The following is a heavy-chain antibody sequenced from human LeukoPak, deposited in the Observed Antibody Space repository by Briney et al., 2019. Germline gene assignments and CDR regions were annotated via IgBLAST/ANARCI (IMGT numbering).Heavy chain of an antibody. Sequence: GRSLRLSCAASGFTFSSYGMHWVRQAPGKGLEWVAVIWYDGSNKYYADSVKGRFTISRDNSKNTLYLQMNSLRAEDTAVYYCARDHSSSFDYGMDVWGQGTTVTVSS. V-gene: IGHV3-33*08. CDR2: IWYDGSNK. J-gene: IGHJ6*02. CDR3: ARDHSSSFDYGMDV. CDR1: GFTFSSYG. D-gene: IGHD6-13*01.